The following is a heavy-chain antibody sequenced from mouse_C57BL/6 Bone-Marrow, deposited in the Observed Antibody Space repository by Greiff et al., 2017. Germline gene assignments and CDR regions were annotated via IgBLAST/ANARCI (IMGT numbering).Heavy chain of an antibody. V-gene: IGHV5-9*01. CDR1: GFTFSSYT. CDR2: ISGGGGTT. CDR3: SRQVTTVLATKYFDV. J-gene: IGHJ1*03. Sequence: EVKVVESGGGLVKPGGSLKLSCAASGFTFSSYTMSWVRQTPEQRLQWVAAISGGGGTTYYPERVKGRFTISRDNDTNILYLQMSSLRSEDTALYYCSRQVTTVLATKYFDVWGTGTTVTVSS. D-gene: IGHD1-1*01.